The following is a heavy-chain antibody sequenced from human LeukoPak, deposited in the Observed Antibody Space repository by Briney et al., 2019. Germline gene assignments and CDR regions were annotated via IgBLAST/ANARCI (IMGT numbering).Heavy chain of an antibody. V-gene: IGHV4-61*02. Sequence: SETLSLTCTVSGGSISSGSYYWRWIRQPAGKGLEWIGRIYTSGSTNYNPSLKSRVTISVDTSKNQFSLKLSSVTAADTAVYYCARERRFGGYEHFDYWGQGTLVTVSS. CDR1: GGSISSGSYY. CDR3: ARERRFGGYEHFDY. D-gene: IGHD5-12*01. CDR2: IYTSGST. J-gene: IGHJ4*02.